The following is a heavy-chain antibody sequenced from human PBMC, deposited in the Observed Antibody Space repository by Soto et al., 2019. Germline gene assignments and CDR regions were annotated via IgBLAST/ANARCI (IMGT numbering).Heavy chain of an antibody. Sequence: GGSLRLSCAASGFTFSSYAMSWVRQAPRRGLEWVSAISGSGGSTYYADSVKGRFTISRDNSKNTLYLQMNSLRAEDTAVYYCAKDRYDFWSGYYTFDYWGQGTLVTVSS. CDR2: ISGSGGST. D-gene: IGHD3-3*01. J-gene: IGHJ4*02. V-gene: IGHV3-23*01. CDR1: GFTFSSYA. CDR3: AKDRYDFWSGYYTFDY.